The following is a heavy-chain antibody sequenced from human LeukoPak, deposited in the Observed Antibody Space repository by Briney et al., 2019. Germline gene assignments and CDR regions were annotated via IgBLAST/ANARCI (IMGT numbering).Heavy chain of an antibody. CDR2: ISSTGTT. V-gene: IGHV4-4*07. CDR1: GDSISGKY. J-gene: IGHJ5*02. Sequence: SETRSLTCTVSGDSISGKYWSWIRRPAGRGLEWLGRISSTGTTDYSPSLKGRATMSLDTSKNQFCLSLTSVTAADTAVYYCARLDILVPRAVEWFDPWGQGTLVVVSS. D-gene: IGHD3-9*01. CDR3: ARLDILVPRAVEWFDP.